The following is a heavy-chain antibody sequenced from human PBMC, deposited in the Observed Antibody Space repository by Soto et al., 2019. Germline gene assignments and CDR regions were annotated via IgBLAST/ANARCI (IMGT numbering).Heavy chain of an antibody. CDR1: GFTFSSYS. CDR2: ISSSSSTI. V-gene: IGHV3-48*01. D-gene: IGHD4-4*01. CDR3: ARAERDYSNFNMDV. Sequence: PGGSLRLSCAASGFTFSSYSMNWVRQAPGKGLEWVSYISSSSSTIYYADSVKGRFTISRDNAKNSLYLQMNSLRAEDTAVYYCARAERDYSNFNMDVWGKGTTVTVSS. J-gene: IGHJ6*03.